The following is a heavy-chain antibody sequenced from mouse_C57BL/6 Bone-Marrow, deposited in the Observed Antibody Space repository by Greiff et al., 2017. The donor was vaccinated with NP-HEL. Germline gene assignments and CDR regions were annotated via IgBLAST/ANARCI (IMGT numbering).Heavy chain of an antibody. J-gene: IGHJ3*01. D-gene: IGHD2-4*01. Sequence: QVQLKESGAELARPGASVKLSCKASGYTFTSYGISWVKQRTGQGLEWIGEIYPRSGNTYYNEKFKGKATLTADKSSSTAYMELRSLTSEDSAFYFCAKLRRAWFAYWGQGTLVTVSA. CDR3: AKLRRAWFAY. CDR1: GYTFTSYG. V-gene: IGHV1-81*01. CDR2: IYPRSGNT.